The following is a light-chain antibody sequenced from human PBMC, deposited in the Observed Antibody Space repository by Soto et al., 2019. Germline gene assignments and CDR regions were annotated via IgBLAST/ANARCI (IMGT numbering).Light chain of an antibody. CDR1: SSDVGAYNY. Sequence: QSALTRPRSVSGSPGQSVTISCTGTSSDVGAYNYVSWYQQHPGKAPKLMTYDVSKRPSGVPDRFSGSKSGNTASLTISGLQAEDEADYYCCSYADNYSYVFGPGTKVTVL. J-gene: IGLJ1*01. CDR2: DVS. CDR3: CSYADNYSYV. V-gene: IGLV2-11*01.